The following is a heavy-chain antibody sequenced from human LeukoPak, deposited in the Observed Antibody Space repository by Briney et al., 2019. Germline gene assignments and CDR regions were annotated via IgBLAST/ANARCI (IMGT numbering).Heavy chain of an antibody. D-gene: IGHD1-26*01. V-gene: IGHV3-23*01. CDR2: ISGSGGDT. CDR3: AKKGATTGDFDY. CDR1: GFTFSNFL. Sequence: GGSLRLSCAASGFTFSNFLMTWVRQAPGKGPEWVSAISGSGGDTYYADSVKGRFTISRGNSKNTLYLQMNSLRAEDTAVYYCAKKGATTGDFDYWGQGTLVTVSS. J-gene: IGHJ4*02.